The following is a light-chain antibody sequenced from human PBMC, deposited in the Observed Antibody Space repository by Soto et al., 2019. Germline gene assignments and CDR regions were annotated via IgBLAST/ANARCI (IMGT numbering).Light chain of an antibody. Sequence: TQSPASLCVCAGHTGRVCPRASKSVSTSYLAWYQQKPGQAPKLLIYGASNRATGVPDRFSGSGSGTVFTLTISSLQSDDFAVYYCQQYLDWPRTFGQGTKVDIK. J-gene: IGKJ1*01. CDR1: KSVSTSY. V-gene: IGKV3-15*01. CDR2: GAS. CDR3: QQYLDWPRT.